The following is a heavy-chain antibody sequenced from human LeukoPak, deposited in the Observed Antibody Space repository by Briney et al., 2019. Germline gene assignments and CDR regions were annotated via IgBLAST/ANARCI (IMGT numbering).Heavy chain of an antibody. CDR3: AKDRARVRFGDRHHYYGMDV. D-gene: IGHD3-10*01. V-gene: IGHV3-30*18. CDR1: GFTFSSYG. CDR2: ISYDGSNK. Sequence: PGGSLRLSCAASGFTFSSYGMHWVRQAPGKGLEWVAVISYDGSNKYYADSVKGRFTISRDNSKNTLYLQMNSLRAEDTAVYYCAKDRARVRFGDRHHYYGMDVWGKGTTVTVSS. J-gene: IGHJ6*04.